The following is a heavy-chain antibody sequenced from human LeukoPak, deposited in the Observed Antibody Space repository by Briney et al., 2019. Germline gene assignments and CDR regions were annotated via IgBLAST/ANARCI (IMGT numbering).Heavy chain of an antibody. J-gene: IGHJ6*02. CDR1: GFTFSSYV. Sequence: GGSLRLSCEASGFTFSSYVISWVRQAPGKGLEWVSAISASGGSTYYADSVKGRFTISSDNSKNTLFLQMNSLRAEDTAVYYCAKDLKSMVRGACMDAWGQGTTVTVSS. CDR2: ISASGGST. D-gene: IGHD3-10*01. V-gene: IGHV3-23*01. CDR3: AKDLKSMVRGACMDA.